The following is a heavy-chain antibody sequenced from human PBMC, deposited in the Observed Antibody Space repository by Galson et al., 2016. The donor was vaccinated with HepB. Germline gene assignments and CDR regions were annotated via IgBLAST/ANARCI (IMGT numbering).Heavy chain of an antibody. J-gene: IGHJ1*01. CDR1: GGPISGAY. Sequence: SETLSLTCSVSGGPISGAYWSWTRQPPGKGLEWIAYMRDSGNTNYNPSLKSRATISVDTSINQFSLRLSSVTAGDTAVYYCARSGGSAGMHWGQGTLVTVSS. D-gene: IGHD3-16*01. V-gene: IGHV4-59*08. CDR3: ARSGGSAGMH. CDR2: MRDSGNT.